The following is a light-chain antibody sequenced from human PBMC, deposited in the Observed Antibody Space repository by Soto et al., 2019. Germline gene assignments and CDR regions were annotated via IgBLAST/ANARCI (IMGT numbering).Light chain of an antibody. CDR2: GAS. V-gene: IGKV3-20*01. J-gene: IGKJ2*01. CDR1: QTFGSSY. CDR3: QHYGSSTGFT. Sequence: EIVLTQSPGTLSLSPGERATHSRRASQTFGSSYLAWYQQKPGQAPRILIFGASRRATGTPDRFSGSGSGTDFTLTISRLEPEDFAVYYCQHYGSSTGFTFGQGTKLEI.